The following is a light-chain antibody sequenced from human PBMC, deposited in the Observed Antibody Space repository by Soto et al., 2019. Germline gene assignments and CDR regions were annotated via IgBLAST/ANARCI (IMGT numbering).Light chain of an antibody. V-gene: IGKV3D-15*01. J-gene: IGKJ4*01. CDR3: QQYNNWPLT. CDR1: QSVSDN. CDR2: GAS. Sequence: EIVMTQSPATLSVSPGERATLSCRARQSVSDNLAWYQQKPGQAPGLLIYGASTRATAIPARFSGSGSGTEFTLTISSLQSEDFAVYYCQQYNNWPLTFGGGTKVDIK.